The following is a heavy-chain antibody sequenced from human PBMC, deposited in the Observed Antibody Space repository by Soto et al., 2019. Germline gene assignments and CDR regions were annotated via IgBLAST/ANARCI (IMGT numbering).Heavy chain of an antibody. D-gene: IGHD2-21*02. CDR1: GDTFSSYT. V-gene: IGHV1-69*02. CDR2: IIPILGIT. J-gene: IGHJ6*02. Sequence: QVQLVQSGAELKKPGSSVKVSCRASGDTFSSYTVSWVRQAPGQGLEWMGRIIPILGITNYAQKFQGRVTITADKSRTTGYMELITLSSDDTASFYCARRRYCGADCYPNYYYCIDVWGQGTSVTVSS. CDR3: ARRRYCGADCYPNYYYCIDV.